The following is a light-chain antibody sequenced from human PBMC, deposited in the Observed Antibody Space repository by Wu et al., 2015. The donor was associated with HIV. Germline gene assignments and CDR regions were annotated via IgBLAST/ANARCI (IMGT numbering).Light chain of an antibody. V-gene: IGKV3-15*01. CDR2: DAS. J-gene: IGKJ1*01. Sequence: EVVMTQSPATLSVSPGERATLSCRASQSVSSNVAWYQEKPGQAPRLLMSDASARATGIPARFSGSESGTEFTLTINRMQSEDFAIYYCQQYNNWPPTFGQGTKVEIK. CDR3: QQYNNWPPT. CDR1: QSVSSN.